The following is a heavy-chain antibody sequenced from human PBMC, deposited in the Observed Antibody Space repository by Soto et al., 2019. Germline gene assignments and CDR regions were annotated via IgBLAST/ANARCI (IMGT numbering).Heavy chain of an antibody. CDR2: ISGSGGST. CDR1: GFTFSSYA. Sequence: GGSLRLSCAASGFTFSSYAMSWVRQAPGKGLEWVSAISGSGGSTYYADSVKGRFTISRDNSKNALYLQMNSLRAEDTAVYYCAKDYVVGARTSPHDYWGQGTLVTVSS. CDR3: AKDYVVGARTSPHDY. V-gene: IGHV3-23*01. J-gene: IGHJ4*02. D-gene: IGHD1-26*01.